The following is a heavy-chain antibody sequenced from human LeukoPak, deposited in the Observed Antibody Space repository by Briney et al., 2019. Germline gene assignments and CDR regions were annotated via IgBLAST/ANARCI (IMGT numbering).Heavy chain of an antibody. CDR2: ISGSGGST. Sequence: PGGSLRLPCEASGFTFSNYAMSWVRKASGKGLEWVSAISGSGGSTFYADSVKGRFTSSRDNSKNTLYLQMNSLRAEDTAVYYCAKDLQGSSGCGWYFDLWGRGTLVTVS. V-gene: IGHV3-23*01. J-gene: IGHJ2*01. CDR3: AKDLQGSSGCGWYFDL. D-gene: IGHD3-22*01. CDR1: GFTFSNYA.